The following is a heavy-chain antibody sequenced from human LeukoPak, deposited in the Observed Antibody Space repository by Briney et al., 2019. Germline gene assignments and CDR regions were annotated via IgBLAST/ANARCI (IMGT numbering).Heavy chain of an antibody. Sequence: GGSLRLSCAASGFTVSDNYMSWVRQAPGKGLEWVSVIYSGGNTYYSDSVKGRFTISRDTSKNTVYLQMNSLRGEDTAVYDCARDWNGDYCFENWVQGTLVTVSS. CDR3: ARDWNGDYCFEN. V-gene: IGHV3-53*05. CDR2: IYSGGNT. CDR1: GFTVSDNY. D-gene: IGHD4-17*01. J-gene: IGHJ4*02.